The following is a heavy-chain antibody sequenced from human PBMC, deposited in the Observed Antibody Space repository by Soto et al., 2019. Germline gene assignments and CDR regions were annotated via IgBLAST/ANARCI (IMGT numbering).Heavy chain of an antibody. J-gene: IGHJ6*02. V-gene: IGHV1-69*13. CDR1: GYTFTSYA. Sequence: GASVKVSCKASGYTFTSYAISWVRQAPGQGLEWMGGIIPIFGTANYAQKFQGRVTITADESTSTAYMELSSLRSEDTAVYYCARDRGLVGALYYYGMDVWGQGTTVTVSS. D-gene: IGHD1-26*01. CDR3: ARDRGLVGALYYYGMDV. CDR2: IIPIFGTA.